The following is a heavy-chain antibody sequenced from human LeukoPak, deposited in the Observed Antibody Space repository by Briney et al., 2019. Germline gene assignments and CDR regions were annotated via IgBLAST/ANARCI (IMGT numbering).Heavy chain of an antibody. Sequence: ASVKVSCKASGDTFTGYYMHWVRQAPGQGLEWMGWINPNSGGTNYAQKFQGRVTMTRDTSISTAYMELSRLRSDDTAVYYCARDGQPYYDFWSGPLGPMDVWGKGTTVTVSS. CDR2: INPNSGGT. J-gene: IGHJ6*03. V-gene: IGHV1-2*02. CDR1: GDTFTGYY. CDR3: ARDGQPYYDFWSGPLGPMDV. D-gene: IGHD3-3*01.